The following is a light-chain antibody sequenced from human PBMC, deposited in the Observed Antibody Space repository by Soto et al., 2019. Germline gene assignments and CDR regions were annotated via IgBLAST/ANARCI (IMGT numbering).Light chain of an antibody. J-gene: IGLJ1*01. CDR2: DDD. V-gene: IGLV1-51*01. CDR1: SSNIGGNP. Sequence: QSVMSQPPSVSAAPGQRVTISCSGSSSNIGGNPVSWYQQLPGTAPQLLIYDDDQRPSGIPDRFSGSKSGTSATLGITGFQTGDEADYYCGSWDSSLSAYVFGTGTKLTVL. CDR3: GSWDSSLSAYV.